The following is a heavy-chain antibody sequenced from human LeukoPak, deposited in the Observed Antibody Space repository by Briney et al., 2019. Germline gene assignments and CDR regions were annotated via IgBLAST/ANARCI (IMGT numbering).Heavy chain of an antibody. D-gene: IGHD1-14*01. V-gene: IGHV4-30-4*01. CDR1: GGSISSYY. CDR3: ARDTRPGANFDY. J-gene: IGHJ4*02. CDR2: IYYSGST. Sequence: PSETLSLTCTVSGGSISSYYWSWIRQPPGKGLEWIGYIYYSGSTYYNPSLKSRVTISVDTSKNQFSPKLSSVTAADTAVYYCARDTRPGANFDYWGQGTLVTVSS.